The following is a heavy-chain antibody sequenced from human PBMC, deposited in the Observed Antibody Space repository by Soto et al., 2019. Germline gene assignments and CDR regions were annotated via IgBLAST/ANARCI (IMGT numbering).Heavy chain of an antibody. CDR1: GGSINSGGYY. J-gene: IGHJ6*02. CDR2: IYYSGDT. D-gene: IGHD2-2*01. V-gene: IGHV4-31*03. Sequence: QVQLQESGPGLLKPSQTLSLTCTVSGGSINSGGYYWTWIRQHPGRGLESIGYIYYSGDTYYNPSLKSRLSISLDTSKNQFSLKLTSVTAADTAIYYCARFPSRAHYFAMDVWCHGTAVTVSS. CDR3: ARFPSRAHYFAMDV.